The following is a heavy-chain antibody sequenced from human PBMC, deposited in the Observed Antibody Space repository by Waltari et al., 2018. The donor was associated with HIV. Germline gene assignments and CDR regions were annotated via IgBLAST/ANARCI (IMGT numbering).Heavy chain of an antibody. CDR3: ARQMTFYDAFDV. CDR1: GFSLTGYY. Sequence: QVQMVQSGAEVKKPEASVKVSCKTSGFSLTGYYIHWVRQAPGQGLEWMGWIYSNTGDTNYGLQFEGRVTMTRDTSMRTAYMELRTLRSDDTALYYCARQMTFYDAFDVWGQGTVVTVSS. J-gene: IGHJ3*01. V-gene: IGHV1-2*02. CDR2: IYSNTGDT.